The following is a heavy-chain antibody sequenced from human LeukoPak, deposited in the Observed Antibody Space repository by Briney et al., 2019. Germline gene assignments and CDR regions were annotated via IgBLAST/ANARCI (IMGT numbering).Heavy chain of an antibody. Sequence: PSETLSLTCAVYGGSFSGYYWSWIRQPPGKGLEWIGEINHSGSTNYNPSLKSRVTISVDTSKNQFSLKLSSVTAADTAVYYCARGPGGPNSTDYWGQGTLVTVSS. CDR2: INHSGST. CDR3: ARGPGGPNSTDY. J-gene: IGHJ4*02. CDR1: GGSFSGYY. V-gene: IGHV4-34*01. D-gene: IGHD4-23*01.